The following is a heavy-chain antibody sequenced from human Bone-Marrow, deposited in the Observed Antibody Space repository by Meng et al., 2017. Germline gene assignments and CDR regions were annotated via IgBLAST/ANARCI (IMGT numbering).Heavy chain of an antibody. CDR1: GFTFSSYS. Sequence: GESLKISCAASGFTFSSYSMNWVRQAPGKGLEWVSYISSSSEYIYYADSLKGRFTVSRDNAKNSLYLQMNSLRAEDTAVYYCARSGSGSYPHVYDAFDFCGQGTMVTVSS. V-gene: IGHV3-21*01. J-gene: IGHJ3*01. D-gene: IGHD3-10*01. CDR3: ARSGSGSYPHVYDAFDF. CDR2: ISSSSEYI.